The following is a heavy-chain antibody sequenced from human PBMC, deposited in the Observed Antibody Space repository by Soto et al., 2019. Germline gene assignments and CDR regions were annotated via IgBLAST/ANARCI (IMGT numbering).Heavy chain of an antibody. Sequence: TLCLTCTVSGGSISSGRFYCSWIRQHPGKGLEWIAYIFYNGNTYYNVSLKSRLTMSRDTSKNQFSLKVTSVTAADTAVYFCARVAKNYGFYYFAYWGQGILVTV. J-gene: IGHJ4*02. CDR3: ARVAKNYGFYYFAY. CDR1: GGSISSGRFY. CDR2: IFYNGNT. V-gene: IGHV4-31*02. D-gene: IGHD3-10*01.